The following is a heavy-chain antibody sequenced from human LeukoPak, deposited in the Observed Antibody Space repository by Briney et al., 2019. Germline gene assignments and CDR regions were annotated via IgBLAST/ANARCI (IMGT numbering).Heavy chain of an antibody. Sequence: SETLPLTCSVSGGTIGGYYWNWIRQSAGKGLEWIGRIYKSGSTNYNPSLKSRVTISIDKSNNQFSLILRSVTAADTAVYYCARGGYYGSGSYSAYDYYYMDVWGKGTTVTVAS. D-gene: IGHD3-10*01. J-gene: IGHJ6*03. CDR1: GGTIGGYY. V-gene: IGHV4-4*07. CDR3: ARGGYYGSGSYSAYDYYYMDV. CDR2: IYKSGST.